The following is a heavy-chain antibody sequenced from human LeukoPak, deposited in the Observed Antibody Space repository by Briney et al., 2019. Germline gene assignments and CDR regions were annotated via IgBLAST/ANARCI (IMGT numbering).Heavy chain of an antibody. CDR2: IYYSGST. Sequence: PSETLSLTCTVSGGSISSYYWSWIRQPPGKGLEWIGYIYYSGSTNYNPSLKSRVTISVDTSKNQFSLKLSSVTAADTAVYYCAREKCNVGCWFDPWGQGTLVTVSS. D-gene: IGHD2-15*01. V-gene: IGHV4-59*01. CDR1: GGSISSYY. J-gene: IGHJ5*02. CDR3: AREKCNVGCWFDP.